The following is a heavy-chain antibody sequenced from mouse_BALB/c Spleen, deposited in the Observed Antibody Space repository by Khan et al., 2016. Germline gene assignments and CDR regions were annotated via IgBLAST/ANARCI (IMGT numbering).Heavy chain of an antibody. Sequence: EGKLEESGGGLVQPGGSMKLSCVASGFTFSNYWMNWVRQFPEKGLEWIAEIRLQSNNYATHYAESVKGRFTISRDDSKSSVYLQMNNLRPEDTGIYYCTRPFAYWGQGTLVTVSA. CDR1: GFTFSNYW. V-gene: IGHV6-6*02. CDR2: IRLQSNNYAT. CDR3: TRPFAY. J-gene: IGHJ3*01.